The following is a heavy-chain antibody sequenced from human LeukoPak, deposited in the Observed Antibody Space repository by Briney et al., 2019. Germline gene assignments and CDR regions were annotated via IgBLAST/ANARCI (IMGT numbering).Heavy chain of an antibody. CDR1: GFTFNDYS. Sequence: GGFLRLSCSTSGFTFNDYSMNWVRQAPGKGLEWISYIGISSGNTKYADSVKGRFTISGDNAKNSLYLQMNSLRVEDTAVYYCARDHNYAFDNWGQGTLVTVSS. D-gene: IGHD1-1*01. J-gene: IGHJ4*02. CDR3: ARDHNYAFDN. V-gene: IGHV3-48*04. CDR2: IGISSGNT.